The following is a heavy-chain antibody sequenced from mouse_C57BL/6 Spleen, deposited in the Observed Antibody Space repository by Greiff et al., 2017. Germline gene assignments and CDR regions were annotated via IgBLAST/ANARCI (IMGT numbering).Heavy chain of an antibody. J-gene: IGHJ4*01. D-gene: IGHD1-1*01. V-gene: IGHV2-9-1*01. Sequence: VQVVESGPGLVAPSQSLSITCTVSGFSLTSYAISWVRPPPGKGLEWLGVIWTGGGTNYNSALKSRLSISKDNSKSQVFLKMNSLQTDDTARYXCARIFYYGSCHYYAMDYWGQGTSVTVSS. CDR2: IWTGGGT. CDR3: ARIFYYGSCHYYAMDY. CDR1: GFSLTSYA.